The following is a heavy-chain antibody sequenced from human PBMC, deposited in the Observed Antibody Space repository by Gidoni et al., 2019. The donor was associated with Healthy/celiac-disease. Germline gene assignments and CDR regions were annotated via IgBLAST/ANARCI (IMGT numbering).Heavy chain of an antibody. V-gene: IGHV3-33*01. J-gene: IGHJ6*04. D-gene: IGHD3-10*01. Sequence: QVQLVESGGGVVQPGRSLRLSCAASGFTFSSYGMHWVRQAPGKGLAWVAVIWYDGSNKYYADSVKGRFTISRDNSKNTLYLQMNSLRAEDTAVYYCARTLGYYYGSGSSRTMDVWGKGTTVTVSS. CDR1: GFTFSSYG. CDR2: IWYDGSNK. CDR3: ARTLGYYYGSGSSRTMDV.